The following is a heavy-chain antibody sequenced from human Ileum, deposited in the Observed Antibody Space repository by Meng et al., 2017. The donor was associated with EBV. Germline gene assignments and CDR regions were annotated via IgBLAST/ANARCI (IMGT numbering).Heavy chain of an antibody. CDR1: GGSSSSSSYY. CDR2: VVYSGTT. V-gene: IGHV4-39*01. J-gene: IGHJ4*02. Sequence: LQVRGSGPGLVKPSETLSLTCTVSGGSSSSSSYYWAWIRQPPGEGLEWIGSVVYSGTTYYTSSLKSRVSISVDTSKNQFSLKLSSVTAADTAVYYCARHHHSPTFDYWGQGTLVTVSS. D-gene: IGHD1-14*01. CDR3: ARHHHSPTFDY.